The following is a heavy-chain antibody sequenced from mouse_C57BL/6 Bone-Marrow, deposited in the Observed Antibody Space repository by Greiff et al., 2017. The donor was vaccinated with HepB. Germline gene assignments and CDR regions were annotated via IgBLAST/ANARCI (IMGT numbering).Heavy chain of an antibody. CDR2: IYPDNGGT. V-gene: IGHV1-34*01. D-gene: IGHD2-13*01. Sequence: VQLKQSGPELVKPGASVKMSCKASGYTFTGYYMTWVKQSPGKGLEWIGHIYPDNGGTNYNEKFKGKATLTVDTSSSTAYMELRSLTSEDSAVYYCAIQWHLGDYSDFADWGQGTTVTVS. J-gene: IGHJ3*01. CDR1: GYTFTGYY. CDR3: AIQWHLGDYSDFAD.